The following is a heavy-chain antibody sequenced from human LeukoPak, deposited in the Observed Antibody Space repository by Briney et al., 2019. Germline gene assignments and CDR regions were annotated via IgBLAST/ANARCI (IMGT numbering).Heavy chain of an antibody. V-gene: IGHV5-51*01. CDR2: IYPGDSDT. D-gene: IGHD3-22*01. J-gene: IGHJ3*02. CDR3: ATKSSYYYDSSGYYAFDI. CDR1: GYSFTNYW. Sequence: GESLKISCKGSGYSFTNYWIGWVRQMPGKGLEWMGIIYPGDSDTRYSPSFQGQVTISADKSISTAYLQWSSLKASDTAMYYCATKSSYYYDSSGYYAFDIWGQGTMVTVSS.